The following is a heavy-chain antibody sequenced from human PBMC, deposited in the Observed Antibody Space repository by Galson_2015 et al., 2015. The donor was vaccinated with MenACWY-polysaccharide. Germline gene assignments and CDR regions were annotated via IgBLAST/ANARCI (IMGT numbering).Heavy chain of an antibody. V-gene: IGHV4-31*03. J-gene: IGHJ4*02. Sequence: TLSLTCSVPGDSVSYGVISHWTWIRQLPGKGLEWIGFILGSGTTFYNPSLRSRISISRDTSKNQFSLTLNSVTGADTAVYYCARGVYCGDDCYSGTDYWGQGTLVTVSS. CDR2: ILGSGTT. D-gene: IGHD2-21*02. CDR3: ARGVYCGDDCYSGTDY. CDR1: GDSVSYGVISH.